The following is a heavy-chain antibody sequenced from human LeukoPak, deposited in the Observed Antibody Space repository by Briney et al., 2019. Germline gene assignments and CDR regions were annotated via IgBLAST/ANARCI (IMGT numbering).Heavy chain of an antibody. Sequence: PGGSLRLSCAASGFTFSSYSMNWVRQAPGKGLEWVSYISSSSSTIYYADSVKGRFTISRDNAKNSLYLQMNSLRAEDTAVYYCAKGFTGGYYYFDYWGQGTLVTVSS. CDR3: AKGFTGGYYYFDY. CDR1: GFTFSSYS. D-gene: IGHD3-9*01. J-gene: IGHJ4*02. CDR2: ISSSSSTI. V-gene: IGHV3-48*04.